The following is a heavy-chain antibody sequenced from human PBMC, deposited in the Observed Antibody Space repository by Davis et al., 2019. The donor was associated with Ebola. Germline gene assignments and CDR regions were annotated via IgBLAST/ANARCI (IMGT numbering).Heavy chain of an antibody. Sequence: MPSETLSLTCTVSGGSISSGGYYWSWIRQHPGKGLEWIGYIYYSGSTYYNPSLKSRVTISVDTSKNQFSLKLSSVTAADTAVYYCARLVVPAVPYYYGMDVWGQGTTVTVSS. D-gene: IGHD2-2*01. J-gene: IGHJ6*02. V-gene: IGHV4-31*03. CDR1: GGSISSGGYY. CDR3: ARLVVPAVPYYYGMDV. CDR2: IYYSGST.